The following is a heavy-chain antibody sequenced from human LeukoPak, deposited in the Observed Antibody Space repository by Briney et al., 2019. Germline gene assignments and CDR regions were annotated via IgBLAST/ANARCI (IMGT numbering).Heavy chain of an antibody. CDR2: IDHTGST. CDR1: DDSITIYY. Sequence: SETLSLTCTVSDDSITIYYWTWIRQPPGKGLEWIGYIDHTGSTNYNPSLNSRVTISRDTSKNHFSLELSSLRSEDTAVYYCARGWISQYYYDSSGEFGIWGQGTMVTVSS. CDR3: ARGWISQYYYDSSGEFGI. V-gene: IGHV4-59*01. J-gene: IGHJ3*02. D-gene: IGHD3-22*01.